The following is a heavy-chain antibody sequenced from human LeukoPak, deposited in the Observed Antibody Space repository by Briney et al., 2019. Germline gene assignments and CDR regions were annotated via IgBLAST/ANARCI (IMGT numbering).Heavy chain of an antibody. CDR3: ARGPFLNNWFDP. CDR2: IIPILGIA. J-gene: IGHJ5*02. V-gene: IGHV1-69*04. Sequence: SVKVSCKASGGTFSSYAISWVRQAPGQGLEWMGRIIPILGIANYAQKFQGRVTITADKSTSTAYMELSSLRSEDTAVYYCARGPFLNNWFDPWGQGTLVTVSS. CDR1: GGTFSSYA.